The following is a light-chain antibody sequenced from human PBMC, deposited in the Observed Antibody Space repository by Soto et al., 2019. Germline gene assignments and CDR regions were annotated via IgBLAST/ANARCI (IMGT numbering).Light chain of an antibody. Sequence: QSALTQPASVSGSPGQSITISCTGTSSDVGGYNYVSWYQQHPGKAPKLIIYEVTNRPSGVSNRFSGSRSGYTASLTISGLQAEDEADYYCSSYTLSTPWVFGGGTKVTVL. CDR1: SSDVGGYNY. CDR2: EVT. V-gene: IGLV2-14*01. CDR3: SSYTLSTPWV. J-gene: IGLJ3*02.